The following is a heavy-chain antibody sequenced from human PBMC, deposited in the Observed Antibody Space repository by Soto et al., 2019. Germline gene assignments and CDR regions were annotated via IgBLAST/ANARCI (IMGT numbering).Heavy chain of an antibody. CDR1: GGSISSYS. J-gene: IGHJ3*02. CDR2: VDTTGGT. Sequence: QVQLQESGPGLVEPSETLSLTCTVSGGSISSYSWNWIRQPAGKGLEWIGRVDTTGGTNYIPSLKSRVTMSVDTSKNQFSLNLRFVTAADTAVYFCAKDDSGAADIGGQGTMVTVS. D-gene: IGHD3-16*01. V-gene: IGHV4-4*07. CDR3: AKDDSGAADI.